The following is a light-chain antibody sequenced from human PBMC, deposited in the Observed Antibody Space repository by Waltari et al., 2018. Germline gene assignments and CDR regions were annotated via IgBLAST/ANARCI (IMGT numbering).Light chain of an antibody. J-gene: IGLJ3*02. Sequence: QSVLTQPPSASGTPGQRVTISCSGSTSNIGRNYVYWYQQFPGTAPKLLVSRNNGRPSGVPDRISGSKSGTSASLAISGLRSEDEADYYCATWDGSLTAWVFGGGTKVTVL. CDR3: ATWDGSLTAWV. CDR2: RNN. V-gene: IGLV1-47*01. CDR1: TSNIGRNY.